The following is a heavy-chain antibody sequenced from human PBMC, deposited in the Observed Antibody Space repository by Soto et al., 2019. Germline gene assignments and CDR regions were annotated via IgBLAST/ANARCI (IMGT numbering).Heavy chain of an antibody. V-gene: IGHV1-69*12. Sequence: QVQLVQSGAEVKKPGSSVKVSCKASGGTFSSYAISWVRQAPGQGLEWMGGIIPIFGTANYAQKFQGRVTITADESTSTAYMELSSLRSEDTAVYYCARTGMTGEWELLGPLYNWFDPWGQGTLVTVSS. D-gene: IGHD1-26*01. J-gene: IGHJ5*02. CDR2: IIPIFGTA. CDR1: GGTFSSYA. CDR3: ARTGMTGEWELLGPLYNWFDP.